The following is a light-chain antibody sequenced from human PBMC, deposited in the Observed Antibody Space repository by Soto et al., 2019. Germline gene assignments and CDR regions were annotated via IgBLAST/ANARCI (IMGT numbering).Light chain of an antibody. V-gene: IGLV8-61*01. J-gene: IGLJ2*01. CDR2: STS. Sequence: QTVVTQEPSFSVSPGGTVTLTCGLSSGSVSASYYPSWYQQTPGQAPRTLIYSTSTRSSGVPDRFSGSILGKKAALTITGAQADDECDYYCVLYMGSGISVFGGGTKLTVL. CDR1: SGSVSASYY. CDR3: VLYMGSGISV.